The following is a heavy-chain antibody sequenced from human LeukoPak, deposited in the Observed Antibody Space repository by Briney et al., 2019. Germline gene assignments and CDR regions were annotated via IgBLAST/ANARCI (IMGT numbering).Heavy chain of an antibody. CDR1: GFTFSSYS. J-gene: IGHJ4*02. V-gene: IGHV3-21*01. CDR3: ARDFIAAASGRPDY. CDR2: ISSSSSYI. Sequence: PGGSLRLSCAASGFTFSSYSMNWVRQAPGKGLEWASSISSSSSYIYYADSVKGRFTISRDKAKNSLYLQMNSLRAEDTAVYYCARDFIAAASGRPDYWGQGTLVTVSS. D-gene: IGHD6-13*01.